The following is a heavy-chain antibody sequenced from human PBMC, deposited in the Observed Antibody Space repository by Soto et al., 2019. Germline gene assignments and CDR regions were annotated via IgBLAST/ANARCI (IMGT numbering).Heavy chain of an antibody. Sequence: PSETLSLTCTVSGGSVNSASYYWSWIRQPPGKGLEWIGYVYYSGSTNYNPSLKSRVTISVDTSKDQFSLKLSSVTAADTAVYYCARVGGTLSNWFDPWGHGILVTVSS. CDR2: VYYSGST. J-gene: IGHJ5*02. V-gene: IGHV4-61*01. CDR3: ARVGGTLSNWFDP. D-gene: IGHD1-26*01. CDR1: GGSVNSASYY.